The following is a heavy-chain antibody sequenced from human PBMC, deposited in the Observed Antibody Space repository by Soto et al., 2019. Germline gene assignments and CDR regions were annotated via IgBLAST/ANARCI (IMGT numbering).Heavy chain of an antibody. CDR3: ARAPLHYGDTAMANDY. D-gene: IGHD5-18*01. CDR1: GGSISSGGYY. J-gene: IGHJ4*02. CDR2: IYYSGST. V-gene: IGHV4-31*03. Sequence: SETLSLTCTVSGGSISSGGYYWSWIRQHPGKGLEWIGYIYYSGSTYYNPSLKSRVTISVDTSKNQFSLKLSSVTAADTAVYYCARAPLHYGDTAMANDYWGQGTLVTVSS.